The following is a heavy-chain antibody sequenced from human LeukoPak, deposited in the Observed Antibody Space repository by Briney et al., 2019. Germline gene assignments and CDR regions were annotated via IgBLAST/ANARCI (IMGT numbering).Heavy chain of an antibody. Sequence: GGSLRLSCAASGFTVSSNYMSWVRQAPGKGLEWVSVIYSGGSTYYADSVKGRFTISRDNSKNTLYLQMNSLRAEDTAVYYCARWGRGYYDSSGEFDYWGQGTLVTVSS. V-gene: IGHV3-66*01. CDR2: IYSGGST. D-gene: IGHD3-22*01. CDR3: ARWGRGYYDSSGEFDY. CDR1: GFTVSSNY. J-gene: IGHJ4*02.